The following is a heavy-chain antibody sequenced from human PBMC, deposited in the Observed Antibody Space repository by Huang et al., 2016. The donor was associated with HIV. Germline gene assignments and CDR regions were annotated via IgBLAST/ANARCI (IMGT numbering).Heavy chain of an antibody. CDR1: GYSFANYW. CDR3: ARRAAVAGYYFDY. Sequence: VQLVQSGAEVRKPGESLKISCKGSGYSFANYWIGWVRQKPGKGLEWMGINHPGDLDTSYSPSFQGQVTSSADKSSTTADLQGSSLKVSDTAMYYCARRAAVAGYYFDYWGQGTLITVSS. CDR2: NHPGDLDT. D-gene: IGHD6-19*01. J-gene: IGHJ4*02. V-gene: IGHV5-51*01.